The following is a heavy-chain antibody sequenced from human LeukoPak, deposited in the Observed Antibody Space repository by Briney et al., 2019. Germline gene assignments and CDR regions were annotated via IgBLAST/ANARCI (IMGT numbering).Heavy chain of an antibody. Sequence: GGSLRLSCEASGFTFNTYSMNWARQAPGKGLEWVSSIDSSGGYMFYADSVKGRFIISRDNSKNTLYLQMNSLRAEDTAVYYCARVDFDWFAYFDYWGQGTLVTVSS. CDR2: IDSSGGYM. CDR3: ARVDFDWFAYFDY. CDR1: GFTFNTYS. V-gene: IGHV3-21*01. D-gene: IGHD3-9*01. J-gene: IGHJ4*02.